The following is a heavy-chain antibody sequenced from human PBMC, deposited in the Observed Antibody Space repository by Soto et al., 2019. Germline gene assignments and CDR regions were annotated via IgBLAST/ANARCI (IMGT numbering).Heavy chain of an antibody. V-gene: IGHV4-59*01. CDR3: ARTREWSGYGHYYYGMDV. D-gene: IGHD3-3*01. J-gene: IGHJ6*02. CDR2: IYYSGTT. CDR1: GGSISSYH. Sequence: PSETLSLTCTVSGGSISSYHWSWIRQPPGKGLEWIGYIYYSGTTNYNPSHKSRVTISVDTSKNQFSLKLSSVTAADTAVYYCARTREWSGYGHYYYGMDVRGQGTTVTVSS.